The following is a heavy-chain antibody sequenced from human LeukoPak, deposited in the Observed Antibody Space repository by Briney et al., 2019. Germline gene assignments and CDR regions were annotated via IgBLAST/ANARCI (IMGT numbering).Heavy chain of an antibody. V-gene: IGHV4-38-2*02. D-gene: IGHD3-22*01. CDR1: GYSINSGHY. Sequence: PSETLSLTCTVSGYSINSGHYWAWIRQPPGKALEYIGSIYHSGSTYYNPSLKSRVTISVDTSKNQFSLKLSSVTAADTAVYYCARDRSISVIAHAFHIWGQGTMVTVSS. CDR2: IYHSGST. CDR3: ARDRSISVIAHAFHI. J-gene: IGHJ3*02.